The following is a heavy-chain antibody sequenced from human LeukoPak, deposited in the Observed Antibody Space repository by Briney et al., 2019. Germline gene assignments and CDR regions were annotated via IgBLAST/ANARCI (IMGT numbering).Heavy chain of an antibody. J-gene: IGHJ4*02. Sequence: RASVKVSCKASGYTFTSYGISWVRQAPAQGLEWMGWISAYNGNTNYAQKLQGRVTMTTDTSTSTAYMELRSLRSDDTAVYYCARDHPYYYDSSGYYYPIDYWGQGTLVTVSS. CDR3: ARDHPYYYDSSGYYYPIDY. V-gene: IGHV1-18*01. CDR2: ISAYNGNT. D-gene: IGHD3-22*01. CDR1: GYTFTSYG.